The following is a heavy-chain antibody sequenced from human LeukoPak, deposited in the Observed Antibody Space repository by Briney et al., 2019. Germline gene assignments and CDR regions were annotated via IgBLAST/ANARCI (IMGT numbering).Heavy chain of an antibody. V-gene: IGHV1-69*13. D-gene: IGHD5-18*01. J-gene: IGHJ4*02. CDR3: ARVRGGYSYCHDDY. CDR1: GGTFSSYA. CDR2: TIPTFGTA. Sequence: GASVKVSCKASGGTFSSYAISWVRQAPGQGLEWMGGTIPTFGTANYAQKFQGRVTITADESTSTAYMELSSLRSEDTAVYYCARVRGGYSYCHDDYWGQGTLVTVSS.